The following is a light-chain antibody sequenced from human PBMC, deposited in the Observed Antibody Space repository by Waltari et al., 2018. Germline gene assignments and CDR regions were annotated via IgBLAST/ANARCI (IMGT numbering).Light chain of an antibody. CDR1: STDVGGSNY. CDR3: SSYRLGSTLEV. V-gene: IGLV2-14*03. Sequence: QSALTQPASVSGSPGQSITISCTGTSTDVGGSNYASWYQQHPGKAPKLLIFDINNRPSGISDRFSGSKSGNTASLTISGLQAEDEADYYCSSYRLGSTLEVFGGGTKLTVL. CDR2: DIN. J-gene: IGLJ2*01.